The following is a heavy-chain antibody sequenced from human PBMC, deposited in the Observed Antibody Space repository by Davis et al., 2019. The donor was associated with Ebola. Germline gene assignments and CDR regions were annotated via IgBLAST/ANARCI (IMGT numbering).Heavy chain of an antibody. CDR2: FGTSGDT. J-gene: IGHJ4*02. CDR1: GFIFRSYV. D-gene: IGHD3-22*01. V-gene: IGHV3-21*01. CDR3: ARDQRYYDSSGYYYYYFDY. Sequence: GESLKISCATSGFIFRSYVMSWVRQAPGKGLEWVSTFGTSGDTFYADSVKGRFTISRDNAKNSLYLQMNSLRDEDTAVYYCARDQRYYDSSGYYYYYFDYWGQGTLVTVSS.